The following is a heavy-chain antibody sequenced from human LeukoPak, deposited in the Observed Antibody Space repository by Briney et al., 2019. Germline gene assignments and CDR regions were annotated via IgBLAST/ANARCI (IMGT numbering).Heavy chain of an antibody. D-gene: IGHD3-3*01. J-gene: IGHJ4*02. CDR2: ISASSDST. V-gene: IGHV3-23*01. CDR1: GFTFSAYA. Sequence: GGSLRLSCAASGFTFSAYAMSWVRQAPGKGLEWVSAISASSDSTYYADSVKGRFTISRDNSKNTLYLQMNSLRAEETAVYYCAFFSNYFDFWGQGTLVTVSS. CDR3: AFFSNYFDF.